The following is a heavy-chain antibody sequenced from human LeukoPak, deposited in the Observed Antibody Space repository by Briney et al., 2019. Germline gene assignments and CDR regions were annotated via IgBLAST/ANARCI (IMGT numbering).Heavy chain of an antibody. CDR3: AKASSTYCSGGSCYYFDY. D-gene: IGHD2-15*01. V-gene: IGHV3-23*01. CDR1: GFTFSSYG. Sequence: GGSLRLSCAASGFTFSSYGMSWVRQAPGKGLEWVSAISGSGGSTYYADSVKGRFTISRDNSKNTLYLQMNSLRAEDTAVYYCAKASSTYCSGGSCYYFDYWGQGTLVTVSS. J-gene: IGHJ4*02. CDR2: ISGSGGST.